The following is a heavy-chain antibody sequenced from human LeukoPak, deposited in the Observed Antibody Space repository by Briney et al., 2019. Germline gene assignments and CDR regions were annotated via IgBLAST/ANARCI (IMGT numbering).Heavy chain of an antibody. CDR2: IGTTGAST. CDR3: AKGDGIYSFDY. D-gene: IGHD1-26*01. Sequence: GGSLRLSCAASGFSFSSFGMSWVRQGPGKGLEWVSSIGTTGASTNYADSVKGRFTISRDNSKNTLYLQTNSLRAEDTAVYYCAKGDGIYSFDYWGQGTLVTVSS. V-gene: IGHV3-23*01. J-gene: IGHJ4*02. CDR1: GFSFSSFG.